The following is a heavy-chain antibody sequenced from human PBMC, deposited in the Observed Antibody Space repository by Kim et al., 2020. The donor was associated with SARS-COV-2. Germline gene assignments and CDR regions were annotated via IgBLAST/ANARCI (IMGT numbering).Heavy chain of an antibody. D-gene: IGHD2-15*01. J-gene: IGHJ4*02. V-gene: IGHV3-30-3*01. CDR2: ISYDGSNK. Sequence: GGSLRLSCAASGFTFSSYAMHWVRQAPGKGLEWVAVISYDGSNKYYADSVKGRFTISRDNSKNTLYLQMNSLRAEDTAMYYCARGKGTTGSLFDYWGQGTLVTASS. CDR3: ARGKGTTGSLFDY. CDR1: GFTFSSYA.